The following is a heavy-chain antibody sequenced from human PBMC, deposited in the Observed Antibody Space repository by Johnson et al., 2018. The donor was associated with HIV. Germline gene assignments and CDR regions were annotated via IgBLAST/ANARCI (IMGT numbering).Heavy chain of an antibody. V-gene: IGHV3-13*01. Sequence: EMQLVESGGGLVQPGGSLRLSCAASEFTFTSYDIHWVRQATGKGLEWVSAVGTAGDTYSPGSVKGRFTISRDYAKNSLYLQMNSLRAEDTAVYYCARDQGWGDAFDIWGQGTMVIVSS. J-gene: IGHJ3*02. CDR1: EFTFTSYD. CDR2: VGTAGDT. CDR3: ARDQGWGDAFDI. D-gene: IGHD3-16*01.